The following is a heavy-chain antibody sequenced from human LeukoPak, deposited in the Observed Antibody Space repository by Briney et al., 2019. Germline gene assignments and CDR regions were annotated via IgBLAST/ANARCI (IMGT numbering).Heavy chain of an antibody. V-gene: IGHV4-59*01. J-gene: IGHJ4*02. CDR3: ARERIYYDSSGYSYFDY. Sequence: SETLSLTCTVSGGSISPYYWSWIRQPPGKRLEYIGYIYYSGRTNYNPSLTSRVTISVDTSKNQFSLKLSSVTAADTAVYYCARERIYYDSSGYSYFDYWGQGTLVTVSS. CDR1: GGSISPYY. D-gene: IGHD3-22*01. CDR2: IYYSGRT.